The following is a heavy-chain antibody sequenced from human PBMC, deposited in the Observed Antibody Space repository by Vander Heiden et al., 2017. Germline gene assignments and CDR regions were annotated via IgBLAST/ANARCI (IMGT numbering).Heavy chain of an antibody. V-gene: IGHV3-7*01. CDR1: GFTSSRYW. J-gene: IGHJ3*02. Sequence: EVQLVESGGGLVQPGGSLRLSCAASGFTSSRYWMSWVRQAPEKGLEWVANIKQDGSGKKYVDSVKGRFTISRDNAKNSLYLQMNSLRAEDTAVYYCATRGYYDSSGSYFDAFDIWGQGTMVTVSS. CDR3: ATRGYYDSSGSYFDAFDI. D-gene: IGHD3-22*01. CDR2: IKQDGSGK.